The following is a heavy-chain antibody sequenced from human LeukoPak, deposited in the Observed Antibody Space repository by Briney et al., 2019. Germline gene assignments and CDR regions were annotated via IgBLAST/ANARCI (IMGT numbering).Heavy chain of an antibody. CDR2: IRSKANNYAT. D-gene: IGHD3-22*01. Sequence: GGSLRLSCAASGFTFSGTAIHWVRQASGKGLEWVGRIRSKANNYATAYAASMKGRFTISRDDSKNTAYLQMNSLKTEDTAVYYCTRHSHDSSAGWFDPWGQGTLVTVSS. J-gene: IGHJ5*02. CDR3: TRHSHDSSAGWFDP. CDR1: GFTFSGTA. V-gene: IGHV3-73*01.